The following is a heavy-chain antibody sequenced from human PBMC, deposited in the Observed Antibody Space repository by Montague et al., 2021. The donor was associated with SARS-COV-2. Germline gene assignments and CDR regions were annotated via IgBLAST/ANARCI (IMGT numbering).Heavy chain of an antibody. J-gene: IGHJ4*02. Sequence: SETLSLTCTVTGGPISGSSDYWVWIRQSPGKGLEWIASVDYSGNTYYSPSLKSRLTISVDTSKNQFSLKLNSVTAADTALYYCARREYSYGWGDWGQGTLVTVSS. CDR1: GGPISGSSDY. V-gene: IGHV4-39*01. D-gene: IGHD5-18*01. CDR3: ARREYSYGWGD. CDR2: VDYSGNT.